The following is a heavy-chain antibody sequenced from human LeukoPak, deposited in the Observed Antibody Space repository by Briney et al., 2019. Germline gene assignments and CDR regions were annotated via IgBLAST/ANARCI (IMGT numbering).Heavy chain of an antibody. J-gene: IGHJ6*03. V-gene: IGHV1-8*01. CDR2: MNPNSGNT. Sequence: ASVKVSCKASGYTFTSYDINWVRQATGQGLEWMGWMNPNSGNTGCAQKFQGRVTMTKNTSISTAYMELSSLRSEDTAVYYCARGLAFGDNYYYYYYMDVWGKGTTVTVSS. CDR1: GYTFTSYD. D-gene: IGHD3-16*01. CDR3: ARGLAFGDNYYYYYYMDV.